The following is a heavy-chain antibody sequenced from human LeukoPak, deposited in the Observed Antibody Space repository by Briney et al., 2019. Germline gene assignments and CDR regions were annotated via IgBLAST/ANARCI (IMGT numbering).Heavy chain of an antibody. V-gene: IGHV3-11*01. CDR2: ISSIGSTI. Sequence: GGSLRLSCAASGFTFSDYYMSWIRQAPGKGLEWVSYISSIGSTIYYADSVKGRFTISRDNAKKSLYLQMNSLRAEDTAVYYCARLYLGYCSSTSCYPGGYYGMDVWGKGTTVTVSS. CDR1: GFTFSDYY. J-gene: IGHJ6*04. CDR3: ARLYLGYCSSTSCYPGGYYGMDV. D-gene: IGHD2-2*01.